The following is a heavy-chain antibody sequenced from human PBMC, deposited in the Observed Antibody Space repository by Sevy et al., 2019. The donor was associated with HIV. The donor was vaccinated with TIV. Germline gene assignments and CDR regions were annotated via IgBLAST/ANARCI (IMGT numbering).Heavy chain of an antibody. D-gene: IGHD3-10*01. CDR1: GGSISSGGYS. V-gene: IGHV4-30-2*01. CDR2: IYHSGST. Sequence: SETQSLTCAVSGGSISSGGYSWSWIRQPPGKGLEWIGYIYHSGSTYYNPSLKSRVTISVDRSKNQFSLKLSSVTAADTAVYYCARDRYGSGSSSGGYWFDPWGQGTLVTVSS. CDR3: ARDRYGSGSSSGGYWFDP. J-gene: IGHJ5*02.